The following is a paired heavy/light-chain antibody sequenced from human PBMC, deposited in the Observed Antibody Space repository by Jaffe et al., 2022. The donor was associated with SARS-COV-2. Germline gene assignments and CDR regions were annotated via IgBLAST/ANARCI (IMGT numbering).Heavy chain of an antibody. CDR1: GFTFSDHY. CDR3: VRVSIPVPGTNYHLDF. V-gene: IGHV3-72*01. Sequence: EVRLVESGGRLVRPGGSLRLSCAASGFTFSDHYMDWVRQAPGKGLEWVGRSRSKAYTYTAEYAAEYAASVRGRFTISRDDSKNSLYLQMNSLRNEDTAVYFCVRVSIPVPGTNYHLDFWGRGTLVTVSS. J-gene: IGHJ4*02. CDR2: SRSKAYTYTAEYAA. D-gene: IGHD6-19*01.
Light chain of an antibody. CDR3: QQYNSYPIT. V-gene: IGKV1-5*03. Sequence: DIQMTQSPSTLSASIGDRVSITCRASQSVSIWLAWHQQKPGKAPEPLIYRASALESGVPSRFTGSGSGTEFTLTISSLQPDDSATYYCQQYNSYPITFGQGTRLEIK. CDR2: RAS. J-gene: IGKJ5*01. CDR1: QSVSIW.